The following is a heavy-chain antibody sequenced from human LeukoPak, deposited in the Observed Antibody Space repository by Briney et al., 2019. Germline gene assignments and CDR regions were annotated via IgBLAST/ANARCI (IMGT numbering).Heavy chain of an antibody. D-gene: IGHD5-12*01. J-gene: IGHJ6*02. Sequence: SETLSLTCTVSGGSISGYYWSWIRQPPGKGLEWIGYIYTSGSTNYNPSLKSRVTISVDTSKNQFSLKLSSVTAADTAVYYCARHTKSAVGGIVATIRRKYYSYGMDVWGQGTTVTVSS. CDR1: GGSISGYY. CDR3: ARHTKSAVGGIVATIRRKYYSYGMDV. V-gene: IGHV4-4*09. CDR2: IYTSGST.